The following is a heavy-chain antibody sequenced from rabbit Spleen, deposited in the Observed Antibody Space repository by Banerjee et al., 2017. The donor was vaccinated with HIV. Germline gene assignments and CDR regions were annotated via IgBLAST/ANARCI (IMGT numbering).Heavy chain of an antibody. D-gene: IGHD3-1*01. CDR1: GFSFSSSDY. CDR3: ARGGAGGDSGATGL. J-gene: IGHJ4*01. V-gene: IGHV1S40*01. CDR2: IAGSSSGFT. Sequence: QSLEESGGGLVQPEGSLALTCKASGFSFSSSDYICWVRQAPGKGLEWISCIAGSSSGFTYSATWAKGRFTISKTSSTTVTLQMTSLTVADTATYFCARGGAGGDSGATGLWGPGTLAPS.